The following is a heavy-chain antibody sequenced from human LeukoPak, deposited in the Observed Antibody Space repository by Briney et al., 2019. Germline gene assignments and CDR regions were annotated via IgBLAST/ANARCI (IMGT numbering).Heavy chain of an antibody. Sequence: GGSLRLSCAASGFTFSSYAMHWVRQAPGKGLEWVAVITYDGSNKYYADSVKGRFTISRDNSKNTLYLQMNSLRAEDTAVYYCARALYDSSRSYYYYYMDVWGKGTTVTVSS. CDR3: ARALYDSSRSYYYYYMDV. D-gene: IGHD3-22*01. V-gene: IGHV3-30*04. CDR1: GFTFSSYA. CDR2: ITYDGSNK. J-gene: IGHJ6*03.